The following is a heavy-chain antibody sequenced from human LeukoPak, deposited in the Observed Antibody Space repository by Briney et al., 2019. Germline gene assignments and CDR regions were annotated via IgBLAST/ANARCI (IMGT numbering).Heavy chain of an antibody. V-gene: IGHV3-33*01. Sequence: PGGSLRLSCAASGFTFSSYGMHWVRQAPGKGLEWVAVIWYGGSNKYYADSVKGRFTISRDNSKNTLYLQMSSLRAEDTAVYYCARAVLRTYYDILTGLNDAFDIWGQGTMVTVSS. D-gene: IGHD3-9*01. CDR2: IWYGGSNK. CDR3: ARAVLRTYYDILTGLNDAFDI. J-gene: IGHJ3*02. CDR1: GFTFSSYG.